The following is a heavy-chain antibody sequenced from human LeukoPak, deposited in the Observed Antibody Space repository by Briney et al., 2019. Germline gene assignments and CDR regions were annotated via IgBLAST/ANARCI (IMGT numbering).Heavy chain of an antibody. V-gene: IGHV3-23*01. Sequence: PGGSLRLSCAASGFTFSSYAMSWVRQAPGKGLEWVSAISGSGGSTYYADSVKGRFTISRDNSKNTLYLQMNSLRAEDTAVYYCAKVDNIVVVVAATPFDYWGQGTLVTVSS. CDR1: GFTFSSYA. CDR3: AKVDNIVVVVAATPFDY. D-gene: IGHD2-15*01. J-gene: IGHJ4*02. CDR2: ISGSGGST.